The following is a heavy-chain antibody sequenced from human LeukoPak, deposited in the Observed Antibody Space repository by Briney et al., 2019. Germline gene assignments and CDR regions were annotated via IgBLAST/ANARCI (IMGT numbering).Heavy chain of an antibody. V-gene: IGHV1-18*01. D-gene: IGHD6-13*01. CDR1: GYTFTSYG. Sequence: ASVKVSCKASGYTFTSYGISWVRQAPGQGLEWMGWISAYNGNTNYAQKLQGRVTMTTDTSTSTAYMELRSLGSDDTAVYYCARVVAAAGTRYYYYGMDVWGQGTMVTVSS. J-gene: IGHJ6*02. CDR3: ARVVAAAGTRYYYYGMDV. CDR2: ISAYNGNT.